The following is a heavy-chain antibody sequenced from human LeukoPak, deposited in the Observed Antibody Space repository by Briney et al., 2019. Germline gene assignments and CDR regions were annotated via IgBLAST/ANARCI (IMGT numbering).Heavy chain of an antibody. CDR1: GLTFSTSG. CDR2: IGPTGFDR. J-gene: IGHJ4*02. Sequence: MPGRSLRLSCTTSGLTFSTSGFNWVRQAPGKCLESVASIGPTGFDRYHADSIKGLFTISRDNANNFLYLQMDSLRAEDTAVYYCATETNGRHYDYWGQGTLLTVSS. CDR3: ATETNGRHYDY. V-gene: IGHV3-21*06. D-gene: IGHD1-14*01.